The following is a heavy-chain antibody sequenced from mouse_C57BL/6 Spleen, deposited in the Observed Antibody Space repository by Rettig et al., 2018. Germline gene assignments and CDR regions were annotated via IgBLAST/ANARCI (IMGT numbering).Heavy chain of an antibody. CDR2: IYPGDGDI. CDR3: ARMDWWLDV. V-gene: IGHV1-80*01. J-gene: IGHJ1*03. D-gene: IGHD1-1*02. Sequence: RPGRGLEWIGQIYPGDGDINYNGKFRAKATLTADKSSSTVNMQLNSLTSEDSAVYFCARMDWWLDVWGTGTMVTVSS.